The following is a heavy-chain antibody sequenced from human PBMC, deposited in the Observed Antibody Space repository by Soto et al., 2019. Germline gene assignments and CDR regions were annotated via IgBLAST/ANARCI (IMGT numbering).Heavy chain of an antibody. D-gene: IGHD2-21*01. J-gene: IGHJ4*02. V-gene: IGHV4-59*01. CDR3: AVIRVPQYYFDY. Sequence: PSETLSLTCTASGGSISSYYWSWIRQPPGKGLEWIGYIYYSGSTNYNPSLKSRVTISVDTSKNQFSLKLSSVTAADTAVYYCAVIRVPQYYFDYWGQGTLVTVSS. CDR1: GGSISSYY. CDR2: IYYSGST.